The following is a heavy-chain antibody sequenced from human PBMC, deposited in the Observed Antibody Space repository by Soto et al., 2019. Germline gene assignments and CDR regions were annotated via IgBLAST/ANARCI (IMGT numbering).Heavy chain of an antibody. Sequence: EVQLVESGGGLVQPGGSLRLSCAASGFTFSSYWMSWVRQAPGKGLEWVANIKQDGSEKYYVDSVKGRFTISRDNAKNTLYLQMNSLRAEDTAVYYCAREGLEGYSYGYFDYWGQGTLVTVSS. D-gene: IGHD5-18*01. CDR3: AREGLEGYSYGYFDY. CDR2: IKQDGSEK. J-gene: IGHJ4*02. V-gene: IGHV3-7*05. CDR1: GFTFSSYW.